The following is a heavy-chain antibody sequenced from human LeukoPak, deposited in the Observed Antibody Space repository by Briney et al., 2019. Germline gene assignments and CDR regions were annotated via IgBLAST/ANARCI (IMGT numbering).Heavy chain of an antibody. D-gene: IGHD2-21*01. CDR1: GFIFSNYW. V-gene: IGHV3-7*01. CDR2: IKQGASEK. J-gene: IGHJ4*02. Sequence: GGSLRLSCAASGFIFSNYWMAWVRQAPGKGLEWVANIKQGASEKYYVDSVKGRFTISRDNAKNSVYLQMNSLGAEDTAVYYCARDTGDNFDYGGRGTLVTVSS. CDR3: ARDTGDNFDY.